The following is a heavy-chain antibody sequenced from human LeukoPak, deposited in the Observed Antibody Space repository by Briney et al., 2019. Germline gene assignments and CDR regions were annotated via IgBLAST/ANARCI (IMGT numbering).Heavy chain of an antibody. D-gene: IGHD2-21*02. Sequence: GASVKVSCKASGGTFSSYAISWVRQAPGQGLEWMGGIIPIFGTANYAQKFQGRVTITADESTSTAYMELSSLRSEDTAVYYCVRAGEGRVTPYLDSYYYGMDVWGQGTTVTVSS. V-gene: IGHV1-69*13. CDR3: VRAGEGRVTPYLDSYYYGMDV. J-gene: IGHJ6*02. CDR2: IIPIFGTA. CDR1: GGTFSSYA.